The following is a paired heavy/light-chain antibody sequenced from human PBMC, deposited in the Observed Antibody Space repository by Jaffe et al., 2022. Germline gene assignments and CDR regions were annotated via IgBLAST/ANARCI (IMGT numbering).Light chain of an antibody. J-gene: IGKJ5*01. CDR2: GAS. V-gene: IGKV3-20*01. CDR3: QQYGSSPPVT. Sequence: EIVLTQSPGTLSLSPGERATLSCRASQSVTSSYLAWYQQKPGQAPRLLIYGASSRATGIPDRFSGSGSGTDFTLTISRLEPEDFAVYYCQQYGSSPPVTFGQGTRLEIK. CDR1: QSVTSSY.
Heavy chain of an antibody. V-gene: IGHV4-61*01. CDR3: ARHNWNYQYSFDY. CDR1: GGSVSSGSDY. Sequence: QVQLQESGPGLVKPSETLSLTCTVSGGSVSSGSDYWSWIRQPPGKGLEWIGYIYYSGSTNCNPSLRSRVTISLDTSKNQFSLKLSSVTAADTAVYYCARHNWNYQYSFDYWGQGTLVTVSS. J-gene: IGHJ4*02. CDR2: IYYSGST. D-gene: IGHD1-7*01.